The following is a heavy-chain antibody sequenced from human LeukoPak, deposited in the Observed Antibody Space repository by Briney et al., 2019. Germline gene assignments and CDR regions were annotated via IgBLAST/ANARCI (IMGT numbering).Heavy chain of an antibody. CDR2: MNPKSGNS. V-gene: IGHV1-8*02. J-gene: IGHJ1*01. D-gene: IGHD3-22*01. Sequence: ASVKVSCKASGGTFSSYAISWVRQAPGQGPEWMGWMNPKSGNSGYAQKFQGRVTMTRNTSIATAYMEVSNLRFDDTAVYYCVDPDRWGQGTLVTVSS. CDR1: GGTFSSYA. CDR3: VDPDR.